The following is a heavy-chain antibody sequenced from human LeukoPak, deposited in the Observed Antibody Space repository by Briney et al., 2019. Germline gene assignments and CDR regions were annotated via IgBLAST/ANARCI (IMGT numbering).Heavy chain of an antibody. CDR3: ARAGKLFPLRCSSTSCSFDY. CDR2: VSAYNGNT. J-gene: IGHJ4*02. CDR1: GYTFTSCG. V-gene: IGHV1-18*01. Sequence: ASVKVSCKASGYTFTSCGISWVRQAPGQGLEWMGWVSAYNGNTNYAQKLQGRVTMTTDTSTSTAYMELRSLRSDDTAVYYCARAGKLFPLRCSSTSCSFDYWGEGTLVTVSS. D-gene: IGHD2-2*01.